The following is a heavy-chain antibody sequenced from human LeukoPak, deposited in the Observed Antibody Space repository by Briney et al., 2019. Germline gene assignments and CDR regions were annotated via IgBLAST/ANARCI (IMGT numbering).Heavy chain of an antibody. CDR1: GDSVSSSTAA. CDR3: VRWEHQQAAFDI. J-gene: IGHJ3*02. D-gene: IGHD1/OR15-1a*01. V-gene: IGHV6-1*01. Sequence: SQTLSLTCAISGDSVSSSTAAWGWIRQSPSRGLEWLGRTYYMSRWINDHAISLKSRINISPGTSKNQSSLQLNSVPPEETPVYYCVRWEHQQAAFDIWGQGTMVTVSS. CDR2: TYYMSRWIN.